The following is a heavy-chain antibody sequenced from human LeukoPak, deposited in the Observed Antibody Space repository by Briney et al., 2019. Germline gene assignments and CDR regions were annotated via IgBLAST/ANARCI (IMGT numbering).Heavy chain of an antibody. CDR3: ARVIYNTYTNNWRFDY. D-gene: IGHD1-1*01. V-gene: IGHV4-59*08. J-gene: IGHJ4*02. Sequence: SETLSLTCTVSGGSIGSYYWSWIRQPPGKGLEWIGYISYSGSTNYNPSLKSRVTISKDMSKNQFSLKLSSVTAADTALYYCARVIYNTYTNNWRFDYWGQGTLVTVSS. CDR2: ISYSGST. CDR1: GGSIGSYY.